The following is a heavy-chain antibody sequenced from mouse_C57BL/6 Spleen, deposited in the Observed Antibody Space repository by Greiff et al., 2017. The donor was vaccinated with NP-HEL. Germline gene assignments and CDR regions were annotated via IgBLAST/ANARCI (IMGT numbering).Heavy chain of an antibody. CDR3: ASDYYGSREGYFDV. D-gene: IGHD1-1*01. V-gene: IGHV1-53*01. J-gene: IGHJ1*03. CDR2: INPSNGGT. CDR1: GYTFTSYW. Sequence: QVHVKQPGTELVKPGASVKLSCKASGYTFTSYWMHWVKQRPGQGLEWIGNINPSNGGTNYNEKFKSKATLTVDKSSSTAYMQLSSLTSEDSAVYYCASDYYGSREGYFDVWGTGTTVTVSS.